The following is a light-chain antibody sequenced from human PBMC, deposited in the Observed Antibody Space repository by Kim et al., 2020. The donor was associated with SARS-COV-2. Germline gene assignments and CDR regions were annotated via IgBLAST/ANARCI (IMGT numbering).Light chain of an antibody. V-gene: IGLV3-1*01. J-gene: IGLJ2*01. CDR2: QDI. Sequence: VSPGQTATITCAGDNLGGRYVSWYQQRPGQTPVLVIYQDIERPSGIPDRFSGSNSGNTATLTISGTQAMDEADYYCQAWDNNAAIFGGGTQLTVL. CDR3: QAWDNNAAI. CDR1: NLGGRY.